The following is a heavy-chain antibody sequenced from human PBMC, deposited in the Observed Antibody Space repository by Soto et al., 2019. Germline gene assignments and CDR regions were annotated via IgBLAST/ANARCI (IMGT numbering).Heavy chain of an antibody. CDR1: GFTFSLYS. V-gene: IGHV3-23*01. Sequence: EVQLLESGGGLVQPGGSLRISCAASGFTFSLYSMSWARQAPGKGLEWVSGFGGSGGGTYYSDSVKGRFTISRDDSKNTLYLQMNSLRAEDTAVYYCARDYSLGFWGQGTLVTVSS. D-gene: IGHD5-18*01. CDR3: ARDYSLGF. CDR2: FGGSGGGT. J-gene: IGHJ4*02.